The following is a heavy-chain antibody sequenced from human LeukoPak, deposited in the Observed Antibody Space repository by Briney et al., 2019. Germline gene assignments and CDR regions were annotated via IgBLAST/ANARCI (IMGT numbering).Heavy chain of an antibody. J-gene: IGHJ4*02. CDR1: EFTFSSYA. CDR3: ARYGDYTADY. Sequence: GGSLRLSCAASEFTFSSYAMNWVRQAPGKGLEWVSAISGSGGSTYYADSVKGRFTISRDNSKNTLYLQMNSLRAEDTAVYYCARYGDYTADYWGQGTLVTVSS. D-gene: IGHD2-21*02. V-gene: IGHV3-23*01. CDR2: ISGSGGST.